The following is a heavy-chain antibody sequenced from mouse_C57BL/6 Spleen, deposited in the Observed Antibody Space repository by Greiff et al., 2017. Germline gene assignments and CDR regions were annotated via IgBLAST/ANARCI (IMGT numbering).Heavy chain of an antibody. D-gene: IGHD3-3*01. V-gene: IGHV5-16*01. J-gene: IGHJ2*01. CDR2: INYDGSST. Sequence: EVKLMESEGGLVQPGSSMKLSCTASGFTFSDYYMAWVRQVPEKGLEWVANINYDGSSTYYLDSLKSRFIISRDNAKNILYLQMSSLKSEDTATYYCARRGDYYFDYWGQGTTLTVSS. CDR3: ARRGDYYFDY. CDR1: GFTFSDYY.